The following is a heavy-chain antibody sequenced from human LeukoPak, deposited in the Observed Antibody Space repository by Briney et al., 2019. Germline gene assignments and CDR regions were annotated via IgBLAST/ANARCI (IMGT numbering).Heavy chain of an antibody. CDR1: GFTFSSYS. V-gene: IGHV3-48*01. D-gene: IGHD3-10*01. CDR2: ISSSSSTI. J-gene: IGHJ6*03. Sequence: PGGSLRLSCAASGFTFSSYSMNRVRQAPGKGLEWVSYISSSSSTIYYADSVKGRFTISRDNAKNSLYLQMNSLRAEDTAVYYCARRGGSGSRYYMDVWGKGTTVTVSS. CDR3: ARRGGSGSRYYMDV.